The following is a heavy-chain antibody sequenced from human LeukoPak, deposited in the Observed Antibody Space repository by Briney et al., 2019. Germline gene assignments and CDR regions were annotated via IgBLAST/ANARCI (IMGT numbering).Heavy chain of an antibody. CDR3: AKSGYSNGWYAIDY. J-gene: IGHJ4*02. Sequence: GGSLRPSCAASGFTFDDYAMHWVRQAPGKGLEWVSGISWNSGSIDYADSVKGRFSISRDNARNSLFLQMNSLRPEDMAFYYCAKSGYSNGWYAIDYWGQGTLVTVSS. CDR1: GFTFDDYA. CDR2: ISWNSGSI. D-gene: IGHD6-19*01. V-gene: IGHV3-9*03.